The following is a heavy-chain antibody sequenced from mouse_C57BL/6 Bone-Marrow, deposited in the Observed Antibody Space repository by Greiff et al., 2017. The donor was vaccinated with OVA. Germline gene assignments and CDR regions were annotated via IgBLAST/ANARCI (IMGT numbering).Heavy chain of an antibody. Sequence: VQLQESGAELARPGASVKLSCKASGYTFTSYGISWVKQRTGQGLEWIGEIYPRSGNTYYNEKFKGKATLTADKSSSTAYMELRSRTSEDSAVYFCARDGSSYGFDYWGQGTTLSVSS. J-gene: IGHJ2*01. D-gene: IGHD1-1*01. CDR3: ARDGSSYGFDY. CDR2: IYPRSGNT. CDR1: GYTFTSYG. V-gene: IGHV1-81*01.